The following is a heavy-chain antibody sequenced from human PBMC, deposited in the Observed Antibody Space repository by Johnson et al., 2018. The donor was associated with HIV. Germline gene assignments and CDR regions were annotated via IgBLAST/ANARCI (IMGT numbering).Heavy chain of an antibody. CDR2: ISYDGSNK. D-gene: IGHD1-26*01. CDR3: AKSGFSGSYQGAYDI. V-gene: IGHV3-30*18. J-gene: IGHJ3*02. Sequence: QVQLVESGGGVVRPGRSLRLSCAASGFTFSSYGMHWVRQAPGKGLEWVAVISYDGSNKYYADSVKGRFTISRDNSKNTLYLQMNSLRAEDTAVYYCAKSGFSGSYQGAYDIWGQGTMVTVSS. CDR1: GFTFSSYG.